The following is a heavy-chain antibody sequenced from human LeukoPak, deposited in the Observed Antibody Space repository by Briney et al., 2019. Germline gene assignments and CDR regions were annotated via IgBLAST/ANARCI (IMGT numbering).Heavy chain of an antibody. Sequence: PSETLSLTCTVSGGSISSYYWSWIRQPPGKGLEWIGYIYYSGGTNYNTSLKSRVTISVDTSKTQFSLKLSSVTAADTAVYYCARDRRTYCSSTSCYHPFDYWGQGTLVTVSS. CDR1: GGSISSYY. CDR2: IYYSGGT. CDR3: ARDRRTYCSSTSCYHPFDY. D-gene: IGHD2-2*01. V-gene: IGHV4-59*01. J-gene: IGHJ4*02.